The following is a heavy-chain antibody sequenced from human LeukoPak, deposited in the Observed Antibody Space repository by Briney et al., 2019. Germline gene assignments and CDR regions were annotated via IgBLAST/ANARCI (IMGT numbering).Heavy chain of an antibody. J-gene: IGHJ4*02. CDR3: ARGGPIFQPS. CDR2: ISSNGGST. Sequence: GGSLRLSCAASGFTFSSYAMHWVRQAPGKGLEYVSAISSNGGSTYYANSVKGRFTISRDNSKNTLYLQMGSLRAEDMAVYYCARGGPIFQPSWGQGTLVTVSS. D-gene: IGHD3-9*01. V-gene: IGHV3-64*01. CDR1: GFTFSSYA.